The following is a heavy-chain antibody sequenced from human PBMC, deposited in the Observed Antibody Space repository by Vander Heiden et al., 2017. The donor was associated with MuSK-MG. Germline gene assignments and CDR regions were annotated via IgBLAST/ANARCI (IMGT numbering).Heavy chain of an antibody. V-gene: IGHV1-8*01. CDR1: GYSFRNYD. Sequence: QVQLVQSGAEMKKPGASVKVSCKTSGYSFRNYDTHWVRQATGQGLEWIGWMNPSTGNTGYAQKCQGRVTMTRDTSLSAAYMDLRSLISEDKAVYYCARRSVTGYYPSFDAWGQGTLVTVSS. D-gene: IGHD3-9*01. J-gene: IGHJ5*02. CDR3: ARRSVTGYYPSFDA. CDR2: MNPSTGNT.